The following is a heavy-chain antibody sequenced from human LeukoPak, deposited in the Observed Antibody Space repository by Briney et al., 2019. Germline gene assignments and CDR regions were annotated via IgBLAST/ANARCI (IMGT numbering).Heavy chain of an antibody. V-gene: IGHV3-74*01. CDR1: GFTFSSYW. CDR3: ARGPTGLGSLAS. D-gene: IGHD1-14*01. Sequence: GGSLRLSCAASGFTFSSYWLHWVRQAPGKGLVWVSRINSDGSSTNYADSVRGRFTISRDNAKNTLYLQVKSLRAEDRAVYYCARGPTGLGSLASWGEGTLVTVSS. J-gene: IGHJ4*02. CDR2: INSDGSST.